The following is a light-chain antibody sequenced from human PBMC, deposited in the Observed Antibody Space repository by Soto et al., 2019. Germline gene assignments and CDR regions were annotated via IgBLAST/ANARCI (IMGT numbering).Light chain of an antibody. Sequence: DIVTTQSPDSLAVSLGERATINCKSSQSVLYSSNNKNYLAWYQQRPGQPPKLLIYWASTRESGVPDRFSGSGSGTDFTLTITSLQAEDVAVYYFQQYESTPPTFGQGTKLEIK. CDR1: QSVLYSSNNKNY. V-gene: IGKV4-1*01. J-gene: IGKJ2*01. CDR3: QQYESTPPT. CDR2: WAS.